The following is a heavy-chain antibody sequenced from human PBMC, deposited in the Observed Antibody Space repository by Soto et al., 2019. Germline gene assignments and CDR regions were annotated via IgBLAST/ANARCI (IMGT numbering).Heavy chain of an antibody. Sequence: EVQLLESGGGLAQPGGSLRLSCAASGFPFGGYTMSWVRQAPGKGLEWVSAIRDGGESTYYADSVKGRFTISRDNSKNTMYLQLNSLRPEDTAVYFCVKDGWENSGQGTLVTVSS. J-gene: IGHJ4*02. D-gene: IGHD6-19*01. CDR2: IRDGGEST. CDR3: VKDGWEN. V-gene: IGHV3-23*01. CDR1: GFPFGGYT.